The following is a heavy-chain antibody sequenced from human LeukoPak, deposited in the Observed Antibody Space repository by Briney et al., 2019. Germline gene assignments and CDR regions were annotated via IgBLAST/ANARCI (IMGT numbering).Heavy chain of an antibody. CDR1: GFTFSSSS. CDR3: ARAARVTTPRYFDL. D-gene: IGHD4-17*01. CDR2: ISSSSSYI. J-gene: IGHJ2*01. Sequence: PGGSLRLSCAASGFTFSSSSMNWVRQAPGKGLEWVSSISSSSSYIYYADSVKGRFTISRDNAKNSLYLQMNSLRAEDTAVYYCARAARVTTPRYFDLWGRGTLVTVSS. V-gene: IGHV3-21*01.